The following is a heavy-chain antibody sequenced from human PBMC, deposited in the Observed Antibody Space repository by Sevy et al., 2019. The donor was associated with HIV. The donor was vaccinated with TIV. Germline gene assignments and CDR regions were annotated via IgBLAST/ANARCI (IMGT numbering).Heavy chain of an antibody. CDR2: ISSSSSYI. Sequence: GGSLRLSCAASGFTFSSYSMNWVRQAPGKGLEWVSSISSSSSYIYYADSVKGRFTISRDNAKNSLYLQMNSLRAEDTAMYYCARDPVRYYYDSSGSYGAFDIWGQGTMVTVSS. J-gene: IGHJ3*02. D-gene: IGHD3-22*01. CDR1: GFTFSSYS. CDR3: ARDPVRYYYDSSGSYGAFDI. V-gene: IGHV3-21*01.